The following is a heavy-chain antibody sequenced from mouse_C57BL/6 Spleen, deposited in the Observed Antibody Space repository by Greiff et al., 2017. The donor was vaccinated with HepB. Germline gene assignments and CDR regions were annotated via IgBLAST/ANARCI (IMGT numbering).Heavy chain of an antibody. CDR3: ARGDGYGSSWFAY. V-gene: IGHV1-52*01. J-gene: IGHJ3*01. CDR2: IDPSDSET. Sequence: QVQLQQPGAELVRPGSSVKLSCKASGYTFTSYWMHWVKQRPIQGLEWIGNIDPSDSETHYNQKFKDKATLTVDKSSSTAYMQLSSLTSEDSAVYYGARGDGYGSSWFAYWGQGTLVTVSA. CDR1: GYTFTSYW. D-gene: IGHD1-1*01.